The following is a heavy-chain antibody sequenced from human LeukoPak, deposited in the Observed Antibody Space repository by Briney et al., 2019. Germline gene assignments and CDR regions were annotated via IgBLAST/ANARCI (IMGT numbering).Heavy chain of an antibody. D-gene: IGHD3-22*01. J-gene: IGHJ4*02. Sequence: SETLSLTCTVSGGSISSYYWSWIRQPPGKGLEWIGYIYYSGSTNYNPSLKSRVTISVDTSKNQFSLKLSSVTAADTAIYYCARENPSGYYNRPIDYWGQGTLVTVSS. CDR3: ARENPSGYYNRPIDY. CDR2: IYYSGST. V-gene: IGHV4-59*01. CDR1: GGSISSYY.